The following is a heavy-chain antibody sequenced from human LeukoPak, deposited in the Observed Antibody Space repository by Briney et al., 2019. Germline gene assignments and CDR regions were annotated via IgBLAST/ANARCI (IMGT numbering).Heavy chain of an antibody. V-gene: IGHV3-7*01. Sequence: WGSLRLSRAASGFTFSTYWMSWVRQDPGKGLEWVASINQDGGEQYYVDSVKGRFTISRDNAKNSLYLQMNSLRAEDTAVFHCEGWGGYRYGTFDYWGQGTLVTVSS. CDR2: INQDGGEQ. CDR1: GFTFSTYW. D-gene: IGHD5-18*01. J-gene: IGHJ4*02. CDR3: EGWGGYRYGTFDY.